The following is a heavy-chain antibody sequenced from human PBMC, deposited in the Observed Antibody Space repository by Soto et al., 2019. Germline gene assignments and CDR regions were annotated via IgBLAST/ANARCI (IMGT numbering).Heavy chain of an antibody. CDR3: VKGEIEARPRSSYLKH. CDR1: GFTFSSYA. J-gene: IGHJ1*01. CDR2: ISSNGGST. V-gene: IGHV3-64D*06. Sequence: GGSLRLSCSASGFTFSSYAMHWVRQAPGKGLEYVSAISSNGGSTYYADSVKGRFTISRDNSKNTLYLQMSSLRAEDTAVYYCVKGEIEARPRSSYLKHCGQGTLVTVST. D-gene: IGHD6-6*01.